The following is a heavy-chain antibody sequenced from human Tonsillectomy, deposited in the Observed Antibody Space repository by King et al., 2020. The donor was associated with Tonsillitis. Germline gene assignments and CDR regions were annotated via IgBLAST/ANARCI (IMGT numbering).Heavy chain of an antibody. V-gene: IGHV4-31*03. D-gene: IGHD5-24*01. CDR3: ARVNQRDACCVLDY. J-gene: IGHJ4*02. Sequence: VQLQESGPGLVKPSQTLSLTCTVSGGSISSGGYYWSWIRQPPGKGLEWIGLIYYSGSTYYTPSLKSRLTISVDTSKNQFSLRLSSVTAADTAVYYCARVNQRDACCVLDYWGQGTLVTVSS. CDR1: GGSISSGGYY. CDR2: IYYSGST.